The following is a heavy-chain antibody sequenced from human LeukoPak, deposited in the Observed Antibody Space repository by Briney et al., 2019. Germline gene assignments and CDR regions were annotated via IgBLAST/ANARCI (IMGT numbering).Heavy chain of an antibody. D-gene: IGHD3-16*01. Sequence: GESLQISCNGSGYTFTSYWIGWVRQMPGKGLAWMGIIYPGDSDTRYSPSFQGQVTISADKSISTAYLQWSSLKASDTAMYYCARGDHVGLYAFDIWGQGTMVTVSS. J-gene: IGHJ3*02. V-gene: IGHV5-51*01. CDR2: IYPGDSDT. CDR1: GYTFTSYW. CDR3: ARGDHVGLYAFDI.